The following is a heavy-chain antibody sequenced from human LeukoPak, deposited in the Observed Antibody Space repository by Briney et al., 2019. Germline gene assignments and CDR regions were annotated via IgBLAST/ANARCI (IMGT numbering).Heavy chain of an antibody. CDR2: IYHSGST. CDR3: ATAGATVGGYFDY. J-gene: IGHJ4*02. D-gene: IGHD1-26*01. V-gene: IGHV4-38-2*01. Sequence: PSETLSLTCAVSGHSISSGYYWGWIRQPPGKGVEWIGSIYHSGSTYYNPSLKSRVTISVDTSKNQFSLKLGSVTAADTAVYYCATAGATVGGYFDYWRQGTPATVSS. CDR1: GHSISSGYY.